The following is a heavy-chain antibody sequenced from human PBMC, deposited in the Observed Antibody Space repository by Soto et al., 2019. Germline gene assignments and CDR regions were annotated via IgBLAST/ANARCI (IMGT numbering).Heavy chain of an antibody. Sequence: PSETLSLTCTVPGGSISSGGYYWSWIRQHPGKGLEWIGYIYYSGSTYYNPSLKSRVTISVDTSKNQFSLKLSSVTAADTAVYYCARDQXCSGGSCYFDELNWFDPWGQGTLVTVSS. D-gene: IGHD2-15*01. CDR1: GGSISSGGYY. V-gene: IGHV4-31*03. CDR3: ARDQXCSGGSCYFDELNWFDP. CDR2: IYYSGST. J-gene: IGHJ5*02.